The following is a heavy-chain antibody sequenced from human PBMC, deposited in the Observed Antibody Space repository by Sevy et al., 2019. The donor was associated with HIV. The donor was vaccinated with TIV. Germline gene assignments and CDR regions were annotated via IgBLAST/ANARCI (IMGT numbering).Heavy chain of an antibody. CDR1: GGSISSYY. Sequence: SETLSLTCTVSGGSISSYYWSWIRQPPGKGLEWIGYIYYSGSTNCNPSLKSRVTISVDTSKNQFSLKLSSVTAADTAVYYCARLMVGVRDYWGQGTLVTVSS. V-gene: IGHV4-59*01. CDR3: ARLMVGVRDY. CDR2: IYYSGST. J-gene: IGHJ4*02. D-gene: IGHD3-10*01.